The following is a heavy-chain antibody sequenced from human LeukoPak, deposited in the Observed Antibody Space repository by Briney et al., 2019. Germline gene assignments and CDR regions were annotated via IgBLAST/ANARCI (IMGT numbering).Heavy chain of an antibody. J-gene: IGHJ4*02. D-gene: IGHD5-18*01. CDR1: GFTFSSYG. V-gene: IGHV3-30*03. Sequence: GGSLRLSCAASGFTFSSYGMHWVRQAPGKGLEWVAVISYDGSNKYYADSVKGRFTISRDNAGTSLYLQMNSLRAEDTAVYYCARWGYTYGSYYFDSWGQGTLVTVSS. CDR2: ISYDGSNK. CDR3: ARWGYTYGSYYFDS.